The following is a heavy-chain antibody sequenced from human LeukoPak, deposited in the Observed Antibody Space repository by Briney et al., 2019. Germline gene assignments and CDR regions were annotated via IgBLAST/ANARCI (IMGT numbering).Heavy chain of an antibody. Sequence: PGGSLRLSCAASGFTFSSYAMHWVRQAPGKGLEWVAVISYDGSNKYYADSVKGRFTISRDNSKNMLYLQMNSLRAEDTAVYYCARSSIAAAGVDYWGQGTLVTVSS. CDR3: ARSSIAAAGVDY. D-gene: IGHD6-13*01. CDR2: ISYDGSNK. CDR1: GFTFSSYA. J-gene: IGHJ4*02. V-gene: IGHV3-30-3*01.